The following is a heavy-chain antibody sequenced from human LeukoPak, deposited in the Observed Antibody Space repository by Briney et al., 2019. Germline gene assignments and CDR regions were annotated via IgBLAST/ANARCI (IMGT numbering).Heavy chain of an antibody. D-gene: IGHD1-1*01. Sequence: GASVKVSCKASGYTFTSYGISWVRQAPGQGLEWMGWISAYNGNTNYAQKLQGRVTMTTDTSTSTAYMELRSLRSDDTAVYYCAGDSTKLEPGPDAFDIWGQGTMVTVSS. CDR1: GYTFTSYG. V-gene: IGHV1-18*01. CDR2: ISAYNGNT. J-gene: IGHJ3*02. CDR3: AGDSTKLEPGPDAFDI.